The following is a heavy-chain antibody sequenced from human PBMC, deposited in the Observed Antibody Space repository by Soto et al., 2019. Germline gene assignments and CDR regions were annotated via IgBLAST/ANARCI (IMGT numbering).Heavy chain of an antibody. CDR3: ANEGVSFSTSCSRCYGVDV. D-gene: IGHD2-2*01. Sequence: QVQLVESGGGVVQPGRSLRLSCAASRFTFSTYGMHWVRQAPGKGLEWVAALSHDGSNKYYAGSVKGRFTISRDNSKNTLYLEMDSLRLDDTAVYYCANEGVSFSTSCSRCYGVDVWGQGTPVTVSS. CDR1: RFTFSTYG. J-gene: IGHJ6*02. CDR2: LSHDGSNK. V-gene: IGHV3-30*18.